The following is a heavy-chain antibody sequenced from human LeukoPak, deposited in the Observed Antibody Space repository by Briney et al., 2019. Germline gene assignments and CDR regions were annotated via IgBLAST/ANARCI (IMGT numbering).Heavy chain of an antibody. CDR1: GGSISSSNW. D-gene: IGHD6-19*01. Sequence: SETLSLTCAVSGGSISSSNWWSWVRQPPGKGLEWIGEIYHSGSTNYNPSLKSRVTISVDKSKNQFSLELSSVTAADTAVYYCARRPAAVAAKGAFDIWGQGTMVTVSS. J-gene: IGHJ3*02. V-gene: IGHV4-4*02. CDR2: IYHSGST. CDR3: ARRPAAVAAKGAFDI.